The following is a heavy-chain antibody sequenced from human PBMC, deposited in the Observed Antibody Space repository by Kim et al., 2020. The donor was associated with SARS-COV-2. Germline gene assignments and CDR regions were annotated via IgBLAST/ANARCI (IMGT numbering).Heavy chain of an antibody. Sequence: GGSLRLSCAASGFTFSSYWMSWVRQAPGKGLEWVANIKQDGSEKYYVDSVKGRFTISRDNAKNSLYLQMNSLRAEDTAVYYCARAQNSGYDDYYFDYWGQGTLVTVSS. V-gene: IGHV3-7*01. CDR2: IKQDGSEK. J-gene: IGHJ4*02. CDR1: GFTFSSYW. D-gene: IGHD5-12*01. CDR3: ARAQNSGYDDYYFDY.